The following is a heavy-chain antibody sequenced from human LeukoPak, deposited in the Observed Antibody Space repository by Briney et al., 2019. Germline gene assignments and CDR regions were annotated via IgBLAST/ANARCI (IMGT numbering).Heavy chain of an antibody. D-gene: IGHD3-16*02. CDR1: GGSISSYY. J-gene: IGHJ6*03. Sequence: PSETLSLTCTVSGGSISSYYWSWIRQPPGKGLEWLGYIYYSGGTNYNPSLKSRVTTSVDTSKNQFSLKLSSVTAADTAVYYCARGTTAVTFGGVIVLSYYYYMDVWGKGTTVTVSS. CDR3: ARGTTAVTFGGVIVLSYYYYMDV. V-gene: IGHV4-59*12. CDR2: IYYSGGT.